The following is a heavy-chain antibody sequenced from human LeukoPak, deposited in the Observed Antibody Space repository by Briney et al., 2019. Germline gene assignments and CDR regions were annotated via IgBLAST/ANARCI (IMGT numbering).Heavy chain of an antibody. CDR3: ARDGDYYDSSGQPANPVY. CDR2: IYYSGST. Sequence: SETLSLTCTVSGGSISSSSYYWGWIRQPPGKGLEWIGSIYYSGSTYYNPSLKSRVTISVDTSKNQFSLKLSSVTAADTAVYYCARDGDYYDSSGQPANPVYWGQGTLVTVSS. CDR1: GGSISSSSYY. D-gene: IGHD3-22*01. V-gene: IGHV4-39*07. J-gene: IGHJ4*02.